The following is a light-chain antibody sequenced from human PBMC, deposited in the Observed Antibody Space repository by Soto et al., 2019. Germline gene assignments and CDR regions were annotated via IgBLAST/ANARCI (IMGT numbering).Light chain of an antibody. V-gene: IGKV3-20*01. CDR1: QSVSSNF. Sequence: EIVLTQSPGTLSLSPGERATLCCRASQSVSSNFLAWYQEKPGQAPRLLIYGASSRATGIPDRFSGSGSGTDFTLTISTLEPEDFAVYHCQQYGSSGTFGQGTKVDIK. CDR2: GAS. J-gene: IGKJ1*01. CDR3: QQYGSSGT.